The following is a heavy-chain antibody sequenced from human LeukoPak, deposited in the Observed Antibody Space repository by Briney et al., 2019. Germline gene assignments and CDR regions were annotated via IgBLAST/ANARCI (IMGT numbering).Heavy chain of an antibody. J-gene: IGHJ4*02. CDR3: AKDRDPDGFYSVDY. D-gene: IGHD3-3*01. CDR1: GFTFGIYA. Sequence: PGGSLRPSCTASGFTFGIYAMNWVRQAPGKGLEWVSVIFGNGAGTNYADSVKGRFTISRDNAKSTLYLQMNSLRAEDTAVYYCAKDRDPDGFYSVDYWGQGALVTVSS. CDR2: IFGNGAGT. V-gene: IGHV3-23*01.